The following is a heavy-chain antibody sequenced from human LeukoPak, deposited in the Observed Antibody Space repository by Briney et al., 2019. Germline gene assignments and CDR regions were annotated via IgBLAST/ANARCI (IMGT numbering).Heavy chain of an antibody. V-gene: IGHV3-9*01. D-gene: IGHD5-18*01. CDR2: ISWNSGSI. CDR3: ARDLSGIAGYTYGRGIDY. J-gene: IGHJ4*02. Sequence: TGGSLRLSCAASGFTFDDYAMHWVRQAPGKGLEWVSGISWNSGSIGYADSVKGRFTISRDNAKTSLYLQMNSLRAEDTAVYYCARDLSGIAGYTYGRGIDYWGQGTLVTVSS. CDR1: GFTFDDYA.